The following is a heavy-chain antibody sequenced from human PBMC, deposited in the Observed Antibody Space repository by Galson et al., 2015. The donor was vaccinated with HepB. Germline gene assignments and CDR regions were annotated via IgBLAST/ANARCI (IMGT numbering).Heavy chain of an antibody. J-gene: IGHJ4*02. Sequence: SVKXSCKASGYTFTSYYMHWVRQAPGQGLEWMGIINPSGGSTSYAQKFQGRVTMTRDTSTSTVYMELSSLRSEDTAVYYCARDADRWELLLGSGLVDWGQGTLVTVSS. CDR2: INPSGGST. CDR3: ARDADRWELLLGSGLVD. CDR1: GYTFTSYY. V-gene: IGHV1-46*01. D-gene: IGHD1-26*01.